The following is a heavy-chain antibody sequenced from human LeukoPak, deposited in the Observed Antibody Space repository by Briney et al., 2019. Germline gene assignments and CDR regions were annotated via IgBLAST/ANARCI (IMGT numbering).Heavy chain of an antibody. CDR1: GYTFTGHY. Sequence: GASVKVSCKASGYTFTGHYMHWVRQAPGQGLEWMGWIYPKTGGTIYAQKFQTRVTMTRDTSITTAFMELNILKSDDTAVYYCVRDGYSRGAFDIWGQGTMVTVSS. V-gene: IGHV1-2*02. J-gene: IGHJ3*02. CDR3: VRDGYSRGAFDI. CDR2: IYPKTGGT. D-gene: IGHD5-12*01.